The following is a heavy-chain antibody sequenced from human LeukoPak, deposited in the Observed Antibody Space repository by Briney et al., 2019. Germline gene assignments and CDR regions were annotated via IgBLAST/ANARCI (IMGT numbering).Heavy chain of an antibody. CDR3: ARQSGWFDP. Sequence: SQTLSLTCAISGDSVSSNSVAWHWIRQSPSRGLESLGGTYYRSKWYNDYAVSVKSRITINPDTSKNQFSLQLNSVTPEDTAVYYCARQSGWFDPWGQGTLVTVSS. D-gene: IGHD3-10*01. J-gene: IGHJ5*02. CDR2: TYYRSKWYN. V-gene: IGHV6-1*01. CDR1: GDSVSSNSVA.